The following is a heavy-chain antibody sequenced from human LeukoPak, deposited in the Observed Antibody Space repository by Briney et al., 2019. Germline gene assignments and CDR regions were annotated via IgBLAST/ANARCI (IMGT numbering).Heavy chain of an antibody. J-gene: IGHJ3*02. D-gene: IGHD5-24*01. Sequence: SETLSHTCTVSGGSISGSSYYWGWIRQPPGKGLEWIGSIYYSGSTYYNPSLKSRVTISVDTSKNQFSLKLSSVTAADTAVYYCARHRYFGWLQTDAFDIWGQGTMVTVSS. CDR2: IYYSGST. CDR1: GGSISGSSYY. V-gene: IGHV4-39*01. CDR3: ARHRYFGWLQTDAFDI.